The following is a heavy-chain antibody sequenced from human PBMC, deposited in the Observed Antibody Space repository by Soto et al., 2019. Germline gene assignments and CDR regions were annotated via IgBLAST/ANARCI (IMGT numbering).Heavy chain of an antibody. Sequence: QVQLVQSGAEVKKPGASVRVSCKAFGYRFINFYLHWVRQAPGQGLEWMGWINPKNDDTNYAQKLQGRVTMTRDTSISVAYRELSGLNSGDTAVYYCARDDTGANFGTWGQGTLVTV. CDR2: INPKNDDT. V-gene: IGHV1-2*02. J-gene: IGHJ4*02. D-gene: IGHD2-8*02. CDR3: ARDDTGANFGT. CDR1: GYRFINFY.